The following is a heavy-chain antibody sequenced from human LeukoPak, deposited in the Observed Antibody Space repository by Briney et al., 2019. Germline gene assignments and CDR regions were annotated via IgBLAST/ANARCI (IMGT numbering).Heavy chain of an antibody. Sequence: PSETLSLTCTVSGGSISSYYWSWIRQPAGKGLEWIGRLYTSGSTNYNPSLKSRVTMSVDTSKNQFSLKLSSVTAADTAVYYCARERYDFLSGYYTYYYYYMDVWGKGTTVTVSS. CDR2: LYTSGST. J-gene: IGHJ6*03. CDR1: GGSISSYY. V-gene: IGHV4-4*07. D-gene: IGHD3-3*01. CDR3: ARERYDFLSGYYTYYYYYMDV.